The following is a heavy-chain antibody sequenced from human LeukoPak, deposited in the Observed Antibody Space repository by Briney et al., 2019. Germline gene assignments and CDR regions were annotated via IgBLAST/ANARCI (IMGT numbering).Heavy chain of an antibody. V-gene: IGHV3-21*01. CDR1: GFTFSSYS. D-gene: IGHD5-18*01. J-gene: IGHJ6*02. Sequence: PGGSLRLSCAASGFTFSSYSMNWVRQAPGKGLEWVSSISSSSSYIYYADSVKGRFTISRDNAKNSLYLKMNSLRAEDMAVYYCARGGYSYGYAHYGMDVWGQGTTVTVSS. CDR2: ISSSSSYI. CDR3: ARGGYSYGYAHYGMDV.